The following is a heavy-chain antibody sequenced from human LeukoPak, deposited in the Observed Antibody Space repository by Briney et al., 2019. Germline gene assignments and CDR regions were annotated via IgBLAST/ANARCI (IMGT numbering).Heavy chain of an antibody. Sequence: SETLSLTCAVYGGSFTAFYWSWIRQPPGKGLEWIGEINHSGSTNYNPSLKSRVTISIDTSKNQFSLRLSSVTAADTAVYYCARWYNRNDVPRNYYGMDVWGKGTTVTVSS. J-gene: IGHJ6*04. CDR2: INHSGST. D-gene: IGHD1-1*01. V-gene: IGHV4-34*01. CDR1: GGSFTAFY. CDR3: ARWYNRNDVPRNYYGMDV.